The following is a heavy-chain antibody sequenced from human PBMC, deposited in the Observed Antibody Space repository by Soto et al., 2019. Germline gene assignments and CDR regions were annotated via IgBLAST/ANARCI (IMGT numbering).Heavy chain of an antibody. CDR1: GFAFSSYW. D-gene: IGHD3-9*01. J-gene: IGHJ4*02. CDR3: ARDRGYDTTPY. CDR2: IDSDGSTR. V-gene: IGHV3-74*01. Sequence: EVQLVESGGGLVQPGGSLRLSCAASGFAFSSYWMHWVRQAPGKGLVWVSRIDSDGSTRTYADSVKGRLTISRDNAKSTLYLQMNSLRAADTGVYYCARDRGYDTTPYWGRGTLVIVSS.